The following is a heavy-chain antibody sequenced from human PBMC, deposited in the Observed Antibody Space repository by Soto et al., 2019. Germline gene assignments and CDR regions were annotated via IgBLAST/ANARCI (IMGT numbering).Heavy chain of an antibody. CDR3: ARALYCGGDCYARPNDY. V-gene: IGHV4-34*01. D-gene: IGHD2-21*02. J-gene: IGHJ4*02. Sequence: SETLALTCAASGESFSGYYLSWIRKPPGKGLEWIGEINHSGSTNYNPSLKSRVTISVDTSKNQFSLKLCSVTAADKAVYYCARALYCGGDCYARPNDYWGQGTLVTVSS. CDR2: INHSGST. CDR1: GESFSGYY.